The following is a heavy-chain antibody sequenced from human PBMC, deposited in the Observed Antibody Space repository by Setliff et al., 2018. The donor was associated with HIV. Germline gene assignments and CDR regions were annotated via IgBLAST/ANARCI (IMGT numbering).Heavy chain of an antibody. CDR2: ISAYNRNV. Sequence: GASVKVSCKASGYTFTSYGVSWVRQATGHGLEWMGWISAYNRNVNYSQKVQGIVTMTTDTSTSTADMKLKNLKSDDTAVYYCARVLDPSIACATYAFDIWGQGTMVTVSS. CDR3: ARVLDPSIACATYAFDI. D-gene: IGHD6-6*01. V-gene: IGHV1-18*01. J-gene: IGHJ3*02. CDR1: GYTFTSYG.